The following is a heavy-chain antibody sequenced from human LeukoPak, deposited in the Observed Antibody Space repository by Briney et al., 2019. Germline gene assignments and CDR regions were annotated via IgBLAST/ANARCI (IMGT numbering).Heavy chain of an antibody. CDR1: GFTFSSYG. D-gene: IGHD2-2*01. J-gene: IGHJ4*02. CDR2: IRYHGSNI. V-gene: IGHV3-30*02. Sequence: GGSLGLSCAASGFTFSSYGMHWVRQAPGKGLEWVAYIRYHGSNINYADSVKGRFTISRDNSKDTLFLQMSSLRAEDTAVCYCAKVLTGYCGSTSCPFDSWGQGTLVTVSS. CDR3: AKVLTGYCGSTSCPFDS.